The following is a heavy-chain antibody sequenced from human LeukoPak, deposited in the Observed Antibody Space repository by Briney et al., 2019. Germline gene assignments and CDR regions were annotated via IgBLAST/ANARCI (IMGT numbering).Heavy chain of an antibody. Sequence: GRSLRLSCTASGFTFGDYAMSWVRQAPGKGLEWVSSISPSSHYIYYADSVRGRFTISRDNARNSPYLQMNSLRDEDTAVYYCARDRHTAMVYYYYYMDVWGTGTTVTVSS. CDR2: ISPSSHYI. CDR3: ARDRHTAMVYYYYYMDV. CDR1: GFTFGDYA. D-gene: IGHD5-18*01. V-gene: IGHV3-21*04. J-gene: IGHJ6*03.